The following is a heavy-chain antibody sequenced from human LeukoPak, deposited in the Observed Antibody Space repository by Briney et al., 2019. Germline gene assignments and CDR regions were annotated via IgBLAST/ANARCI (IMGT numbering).Heavy chain of an antibody. Sequence: GGSLRLSCAASGFTVSSNYMSWVRQAPGKGLEWVSVIYSGGSTYYADSVKGRFTISRDNSKNTLYLQMNSLRAEDTAVYYCARGAPKIAPAGTVFDYWAKEPLVPV. D-gene: IGHD6-13*01. CDR2: IYSGGST. J-gene: IGHJ4*02. CDR1: GFTVSSNY. V-gene: IGHV3-53*01. CDR3: ARGAPKIAPAGTVFDY.